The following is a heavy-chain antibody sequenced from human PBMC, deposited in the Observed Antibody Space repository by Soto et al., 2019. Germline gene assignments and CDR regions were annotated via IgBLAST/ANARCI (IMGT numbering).Heavy chain of an antibody. CDR1: GGSISSSSYY. V-gene: IGHV4-39*01. CDR3: ARAGSYYYDSSGYFGWFDP. D-gene: IGHD3-22*01. J-gene: IGHJ5*02. CDR2: IYYSGST. Sequence: SETLSLTCTVSGGSISSSSYYWGWIRQPPGKGLEWIGSIYYSGSTYYNPSLKSRVTISVDTSKNQFSLKLSSVTAADTAVYYCARAGSYYYDSSGYFGWFDPWGQGTLVTVS.